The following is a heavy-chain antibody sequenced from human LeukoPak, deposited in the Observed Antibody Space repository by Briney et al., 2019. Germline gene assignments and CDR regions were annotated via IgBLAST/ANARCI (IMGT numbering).Heavy chain of an antibody. CDR2: ISCSSSTI. CDR3: ARDSGDYDFWSGYLPFDY. CDR1: GFTFSSYS. J-gene: IGHJ4*02. V-gene: IGHV3-48*01. Sequence: GGALRLSCAAPGFTFSSYSMNWVRQAPGKGLGGGLYISCSSSTIYYADSVKGRFTISRDNAKNSLYLQMNSLRAEDTAVYYCARDSGDYDFWSGYLPFDYWGQGTLVTVSS. D-gene: IGHD3-3*01.